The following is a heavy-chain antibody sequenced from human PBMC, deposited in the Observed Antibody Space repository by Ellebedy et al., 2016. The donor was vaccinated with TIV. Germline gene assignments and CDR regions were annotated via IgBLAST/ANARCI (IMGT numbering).Heavy chain of an antibody. CDR2: ISYDGSNK. CDR1: GFTFSSYA. Sequence: GESLKISXAASGFTFSSYAMHWVRQAPGKGLEWVAVISYDGSNKYYADSAKGRFTISRDNSKNTLYLQMNSLRAEDTAVYYCARGVDTAMVRGNWFDPWGQGTLVTVSS. D-gene: IGHD5-18*01. CDR3: ARGVDTAMVRGNWFDP. V-gene: IGHV3-30-3*01. J-gene: IGHJ5*02.